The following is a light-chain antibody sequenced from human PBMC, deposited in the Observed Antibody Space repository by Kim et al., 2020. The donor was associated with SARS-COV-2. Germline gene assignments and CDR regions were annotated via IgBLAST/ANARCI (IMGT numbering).Light chain of an antibody. CDR1: SLRNYY. CDR2: GKN. Sequence: WVQTVRKQCQGDSLRNYYGSWYQKKTGQAPVVVSYGKNNRPSGIPDRFSGSSSGNAASLTITGAQAEDEADDYCNSRDSSGYHWVLGGGTQLTVL. CDR3: NSRDSSGYHWV. J-gene: IGLJ3*02. V-gene: IGLV3-19*01.